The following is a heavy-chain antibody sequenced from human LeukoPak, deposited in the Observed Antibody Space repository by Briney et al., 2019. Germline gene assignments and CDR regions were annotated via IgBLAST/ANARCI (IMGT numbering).Heavy chain of an antibody. J-gene: IGHJ4*02. D-gene: IGHD6-13*01. V-gene: IGHV3-11*01. CDR1: GFTFSDYY. Sequence: PGGSLRLSCAASGFTFSDYYMSWIRQAPGKGLEWVSYISSSGSTIYYADSVKGRFTISRDNAKNSLYLQMNSLRAEDTAVYYCATRNRQLVLGDYFDYWGQGTLVTVSS. CDR2: ISSSGSTI. CDR3: ATRNRQLVLGDYFDY.